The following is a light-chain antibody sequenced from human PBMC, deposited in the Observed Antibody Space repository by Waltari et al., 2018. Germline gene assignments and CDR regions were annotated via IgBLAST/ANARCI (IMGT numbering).Light chain of an antibody. CDR3: QQSYTTPYT. Sequence: DIQMTQSPSSLSASVGDRVTITCRASQSISKYLNWYKQKPGKAPKLLFYGASSLQSGVQPRFSGSGSGTEFTLTISSLQPEDFATYSCQQSYTTPYTFGQGTKLEI. CDR2: GAS. CDR1: QSISKY. J-gene: IGKJ2*01. V-gene: IGKV1-39*01.